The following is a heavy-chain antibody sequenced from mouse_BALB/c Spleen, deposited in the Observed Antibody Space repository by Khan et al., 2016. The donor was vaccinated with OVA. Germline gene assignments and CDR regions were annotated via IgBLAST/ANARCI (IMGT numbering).Heavy chain of an antibody. CDR3: AKEAYYCRGCYAMDY. CDR2: IGPGSSNT. D-gene: IGHD1-1*01. J-gene: IGHJ4*01. CDR1: GYTFTSYW. V-gene: IGHV1S41*01. Sequence: DLVKPGTSVKLSCKASGYTFTSYWITWIKQRPGQGLEWIGRIGPGSSNTYYNEMFKGKAALTVDTSSSTAYIQLSSLSSEDSAVYFCAKEAYYCRGCYAMDYWGQGTSVTVSS.